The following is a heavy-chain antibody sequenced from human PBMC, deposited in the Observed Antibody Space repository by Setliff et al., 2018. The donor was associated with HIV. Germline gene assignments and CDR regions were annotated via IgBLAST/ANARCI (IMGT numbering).Heavy chain of an antibody. CDR2: IYFTGSS. J-gene: IGHJ4*02. CDR3: ARTPEDYDQYFFDR. Sequence: SETLSLTCTVSGGSISTYYWSWIRQPPGKGLEWIGSIYFTGSSDNNPSLKSRVTLSVDTSKHQFSLKLSSVTAADTAVYYCARTPEDYDQYFFDRWGQGTLVTVSS. V-gene: IGHV4-59*01. D-gene: IGHD3-22*01. CDR1: GGSISTYY.